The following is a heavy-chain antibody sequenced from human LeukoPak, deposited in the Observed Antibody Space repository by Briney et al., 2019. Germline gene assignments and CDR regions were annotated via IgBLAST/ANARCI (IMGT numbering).Heavy chain of an antibody. CDR1: GFTFDDYA. D-gene: IGHD2-21*01. Sequence: GGSLRLSCAASGFTFDDYAMHWVRQAPGKGLEWVSGISWNSGSIGYADSVKGRFTISRDNAKNSLYLQMNSLRAEDMALYYCAKGKGETPYYYYMDVWGKGTTVTVSS. J-gene: IGHJ6*03. CDR3: AKGKGETPYYYYMDV. CDR2: ISWNSGSI. V-gene: IGHV3-9*03.